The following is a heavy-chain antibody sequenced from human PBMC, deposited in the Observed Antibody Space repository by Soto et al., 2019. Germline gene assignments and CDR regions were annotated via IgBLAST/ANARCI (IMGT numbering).Heavy chain of an antibody. J-gene: IGHJ5*02. CDR1: GGPISSYY. V-gene: IGHV4-4*07. Sequence: SEALSLTCTVSGGPISSYYWRWIRQPAGKGLEWIGRLYTSGSTNYNPSLKSRVTMSVDTSKNQSSLKLSSVTAADTAVYYCARDRSIAVAGVGAWFDPWGQGTLVTVSS. CDR3: ARDRSIAVAGVGAWFDP. D-gene: IGHD6-19*01. CDR2: LYTSGST.